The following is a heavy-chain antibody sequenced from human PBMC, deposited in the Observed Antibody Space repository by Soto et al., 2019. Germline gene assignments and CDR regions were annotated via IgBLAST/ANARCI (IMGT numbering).Heavy chain of an antibody. D-gene: IGHD6-13*01. CDR3: ARTSAAGKYYYSMDV. V-gene: IGHV5-51*01. Sequence: PGESLKISCKGSGYSLTSYWIGWVRQMPGKGLEWVGIIYPGDSDTRYSPSFQGQVTISADKSISTAYLQWSSLKASDTAMYYCARTSAAGKYYYSMDVGGEGTTVTVPS. J-gene: IGHJ6*01. CDR2: IYPGDSDT. CDR1: GYSLTSYW.